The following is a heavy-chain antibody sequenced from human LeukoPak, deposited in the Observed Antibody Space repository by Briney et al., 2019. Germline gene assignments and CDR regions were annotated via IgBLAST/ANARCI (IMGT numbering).Heavy chain of an antibody. CDR3: AWGYYYDSSGYYPGSFDI. Sequence: GASVKVSCKASGYTFTSYYMHWVRQAPGQGLEWMGIINPSGGSTSYAQKFQGRVTMTRDTSTSTVYMELSSLRSEDTAVYYCAWGYYYDSSGYYPGSFDIWGQGTMVTVSS. J-gene: IGHJ3*02. CDR2: INPSGGST. V-gene: IGHV1-46*01. D-gene: IGHD3-22*01. CDR1: GYTFTSYY.